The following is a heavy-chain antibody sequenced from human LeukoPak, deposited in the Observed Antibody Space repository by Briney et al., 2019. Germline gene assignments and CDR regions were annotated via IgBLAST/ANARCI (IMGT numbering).Heavy chain of an antibody. CDR3: AKAELGVDTFFDY. Sequence: GGSLRLSCAASGFTFSSYAMSWVRQAPGKGLEWVSAISGSGGSTYYADSVKGRFTISRDNSKNTLYLQMNSLRAEDTAFYYCAKAELGVDTFFDYWGQGTLVTVSS. CDR2: ISGSGGST. CDR1: GFTFSSYA. V-gene: IGHV3-23*01. J-gene: IGHJ4*02. D-gene: IGHD3-3*01.